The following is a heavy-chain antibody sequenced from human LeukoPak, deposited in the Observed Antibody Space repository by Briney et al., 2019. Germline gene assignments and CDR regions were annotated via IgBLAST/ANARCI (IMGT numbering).Heavy chain of an antibody. D-gene: IGHD3-22*01. V-gene: IGHV1-46*01. CDR2: MNPSGGTT. Sequence: ASMKVSCKASGYTFSRYYIHWVRQAPGQGLEWMGKMNPSGGTTTYAQKFQGRVTMTRDTPTSTVYMEMSSLRPEDTAVYYCARWLPYYYDSSGYYPFDYWGQGTLVTVSS. CDR3: ARWLPYYYDSSGYYPFDY. CDR1: GYTFSRYY. J-gene: IGHJ4*02.